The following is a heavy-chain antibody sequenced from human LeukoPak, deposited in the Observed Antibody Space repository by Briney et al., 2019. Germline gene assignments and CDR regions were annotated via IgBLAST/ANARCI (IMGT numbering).Heavy chain of an antibody. CDR3: ARGRDGYREEKRAFDI. CDR1: GFTFSSYG. D-gene: IGHD5-24*01. V-gene: IGHV3-23*01. CDR2: ISGSGGST. J-gene: IGHJ3*02. Sequence: GGFLRLSCAASGFTFSSYGMSWVRQAPGKGLEWVSAISGSGGSTYYADSVKGRFTISRDNSKNTLYLQMNSLRAEDTAVYYCARGRDGYREEKRAFDIWGQGTMVTVSS.